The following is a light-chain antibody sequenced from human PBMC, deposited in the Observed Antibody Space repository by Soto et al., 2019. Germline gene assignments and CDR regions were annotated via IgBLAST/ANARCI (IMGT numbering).Light chain of an antibody. Sequence: QSVLTQPPSASGTPGQRGTISCSGSSSNIGSNYVYWYQQLPGTAPKLLIYRNNQRPSGVPDRFSGSKSGTSASLAISGLGFEGEADYYCAAWEDSLSGPVFGGGSQLTVL. CDR3: AAWEDSLSGPV. CDR1: SSNIGSNY. J-gene: IGLJ7*01. V-gene: IGLV1-47*01. CDR2: RNN.